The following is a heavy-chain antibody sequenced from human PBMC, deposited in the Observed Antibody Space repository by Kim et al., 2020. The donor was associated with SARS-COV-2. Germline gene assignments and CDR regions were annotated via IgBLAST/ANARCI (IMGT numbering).Heavy chain of an antibody. D-gene: IGHD2-8*01. CDR3: ARGGIVPPRYYYGMDV. J-gene: IGHJ6*02. V-gene: IGHV1-69*13. CDR2: IIPIFGTA. CDR1: GGTFSSYA. Sequence: SVKVSCKASGGTFSSYAISWVRQAPGQGLEWMGGIIPIFGTANYAQKFQGRVTITADESTSTAYMELSSLRSEDTAVYYCARGGIVPPRYYYGMDVWGQGTTVTVSS.